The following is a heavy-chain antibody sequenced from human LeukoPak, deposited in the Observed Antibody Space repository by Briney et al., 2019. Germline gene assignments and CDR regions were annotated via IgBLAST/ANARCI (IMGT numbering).Heavy chain of an antibody. Sequence: SVKVSCKASGGIFSSSAINWVRQAPGQGLAWMGGIIPIFHSSNYTQNFQGRLSITADESTRTVYMELSSLRFEDTAVYYCATAPVVGARAAFDIWGQGTMVTVSS. D-gene: IGHD1-26*01. J-gene: IGHJ3*02. V-gene: IGHV1-69*01. CDR3: ATAPVVGARAAFDI. CDR1: GGIFSSSA. CDR2: IIPIFHSS.